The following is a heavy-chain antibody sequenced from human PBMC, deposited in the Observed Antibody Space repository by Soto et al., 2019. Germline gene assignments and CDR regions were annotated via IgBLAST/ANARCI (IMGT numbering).Heavy chain of an antibody. CDR1: GYTFTTYY. D-gene: IGHD3-22*01. CDR3: TGALYYDPREDAFNI. V-gene: IGHV1-46*01. J-gene: IGHJ3*02. Sequence: ASVKVSCKAYGYTFTTYYMHWVRQAPGEGLEWMGIINPIGGSTVYAEKFQGRVTMTRDTSTNTVYMELSSLRSEDSAVYYCTGALYYDPREDAFNIWGQGTMVTVSS. CDR2: INPIGGST.